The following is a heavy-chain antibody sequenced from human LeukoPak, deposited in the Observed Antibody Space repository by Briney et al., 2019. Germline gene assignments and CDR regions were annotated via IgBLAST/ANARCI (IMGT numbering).Heavy chain of an antibody. CDR2: INQDGSER. J-gene: IGHJ4*02. CDR1: GCTFSSYW. D-gene: IGHD5-24*01. Sequence: PGGSLRLSCAASGCTFSSYWMSWVRQPPGKGLDWVANINQDGSERYYVDSVKGRFTISRDNAKNSLYLQMNSLRAEDTAVYYCARIRDGHFDYWGQGTLVTVSS. V-gene: IGHV3-7*01. CDR3: ARIRDGHFDY.